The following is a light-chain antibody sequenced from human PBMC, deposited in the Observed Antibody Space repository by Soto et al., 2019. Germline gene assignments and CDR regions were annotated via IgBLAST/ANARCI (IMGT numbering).Light chain of an antibody. CDR3: QQYYSYPRT. J-gene: IGKJ1*01. CDR2: AAS. V-gene: IGKV1-8*01. CDR1: QGISSY. Sequence: AIRMTQSPSSLSASTGDRVTITCRASQGISSYLAWYQQKPGKAPKLLIYAASTLQSGVPSRFSGSGSGTDFTLTISCLQSEDFATYYCQQYYSYPRTFGQGTKGDIK.